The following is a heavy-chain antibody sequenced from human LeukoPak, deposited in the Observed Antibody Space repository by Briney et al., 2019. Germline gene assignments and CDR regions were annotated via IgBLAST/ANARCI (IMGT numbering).Heavy chain of an antibody. CDR1: GFTFSSYA. CDR3: AKDLYTTSSGPDY. CDR2: ISGSGGST. V-gene: IGHV3-23*01. D-gene: IGHD2/OR15-2a*01. J-gene: IGHJ4*02. Sequence: GGSLRLSCAASGFTFSSYAMSWVRQAPGKGLEWVSAISGSGGSTYYADSVKGRFTVSRDNSKRTLFLQMNSLRAEDTAVYYCAKDLYTTSSGPDYWGQGTLVAVSS.